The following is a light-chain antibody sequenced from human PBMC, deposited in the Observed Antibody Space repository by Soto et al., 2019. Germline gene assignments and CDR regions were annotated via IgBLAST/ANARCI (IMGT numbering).Light chain of an antibody. CDR3: QQANSFPIT. CDR2: AAS. Sequence: DIQMTQSPSSVSASLGDRVTITCRASQGIRSWLAWYQQKPGTAPKLLIYAASTLQSGVPSRFSGSGAGTDFSLPISSLQPDDFATYYCQQANSFPITFGQGTRLEIK. J-gene: IGKJ5*01. CDR1: QGIRSW. V-gene: IGKV1-12*01.